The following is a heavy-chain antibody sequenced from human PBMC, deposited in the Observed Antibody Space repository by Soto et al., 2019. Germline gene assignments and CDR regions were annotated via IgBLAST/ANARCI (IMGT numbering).Heavy chain of an antibody. J-gene: IGHJ4*02. CDR2: IIPILGIA. D-gene: IGHD3-10*01. Sequence: QVQLVQSGAEVKKPGSSVKVSCKASGGTFSSYTISWVRQAPGQGLEWMGRIIPILGIANYAQKFQGRVTITADKSTSTAYMELSSLSSEDTAVYSCAREEYYYGSGSFFTGWGQGTLVTVSS. CDR3: AREEYYYGSGSFFTG. V-gene: IGHV1-69*08. CDR1: GGTFSSYT.